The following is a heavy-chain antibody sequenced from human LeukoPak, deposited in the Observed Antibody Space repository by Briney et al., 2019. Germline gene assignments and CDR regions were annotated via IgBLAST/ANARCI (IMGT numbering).Heavy chain of an antibody. D-gene: IGHD3-3*01. CDR3: AKDAYYDFWSGYKSGSDWFDP. CDR1: GFTFSSYG. V-gene: IGHV3-30*18. Sequence: GGSLRLSCAASGFTFSSYGMHWVRQAPGKGLEWVAVISYDGSNKYYADSVKGRFTISRDNSKNTLYLQMNSLRAEDTAVYYCAKDAYYDFWSGYKSGSDWFDPWGQGTLVTVSS. CDR2: ISYDGSNK. J-gene: IGHJ5*02.